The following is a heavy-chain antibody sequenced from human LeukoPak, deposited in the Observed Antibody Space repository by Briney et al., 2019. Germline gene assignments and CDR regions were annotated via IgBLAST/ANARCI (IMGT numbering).Heavy chain of an antibody. CDR1: GFTVSSNY. Sequence: GGSLRLSCAASGFTVSSNYMSWVRQAPGKGLEWVSIIYSGGSTYYADSVKGRFTISRHNSKNTLYLQMNSLRAEDTAVYYRAREVGGSAFDIWGQGTMVTVSS. CDR3: AREVGGSAFDI. CDR2: IYSGGST. D-gene: IGHD3-16*01. V-gene: IGHV3-53*04. J-gene: IGHJ3*02.